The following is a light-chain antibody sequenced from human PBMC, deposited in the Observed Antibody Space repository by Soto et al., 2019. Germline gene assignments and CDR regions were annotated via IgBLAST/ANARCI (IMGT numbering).Light chain of an antibody. V-gene: IGKV3-15*01. J-gene: IGKJ1*01. CDR2: DAS. CDR3: QKFNKWPWT. Sequence: IVMTQSPVTLSVSPWERATLSCRASESVGSNLAWYQQKPGQPPRLLIYDASMRETGVPPRFSGSGSGTEFTLTISNLQSEDFAIYFCQKFNKWPWTFGQGTKVDIK. CDR1: ESVGSN.